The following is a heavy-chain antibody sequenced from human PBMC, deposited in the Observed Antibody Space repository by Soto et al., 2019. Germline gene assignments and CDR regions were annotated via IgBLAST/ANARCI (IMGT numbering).Heavy chain of an antibody. D-gene: IGHD5-12*01. CDR1: RDSIISSTYY. Sequence: QLQLQESGPGLVKPSETLSLTCTVSRDSIISSTYYWGWIRQSPGKGLEWIGSIFYSGTAYYNPSLKSHTTISVGTSKNHFSLKSIPVTAADTALYYCARNSPYPRGYGHIDSWGQGTLVIVSS. J-gene: IGHJ4*02. V-gene: IGHV4-39*02. CDR3: ARNSPYPRGYGHIDS. CDR2: IFYSGTA.